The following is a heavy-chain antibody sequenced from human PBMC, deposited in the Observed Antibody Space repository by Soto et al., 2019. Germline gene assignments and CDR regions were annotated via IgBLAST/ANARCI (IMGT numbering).Heavy chain of an antibody. V-gene: IGHV1-69*13. CDR3: ARIGATTVTSPGKYNWFDP. Sequence: ASVKVSCKASGGTFSSYAISWVRQAPGQGLEWMGGIIPIFGTANYAQKFQGRVTITADESTSTAYMELSSLRSEDTAVYYCARIGATTVTSPGKYNWFDPWGQGTLVTVSS. CDR1: GGTFSSYA. D-gene: IGHD4-17*01. CDR2: IIPIFGTA. J-gene: IGHJ5*02.